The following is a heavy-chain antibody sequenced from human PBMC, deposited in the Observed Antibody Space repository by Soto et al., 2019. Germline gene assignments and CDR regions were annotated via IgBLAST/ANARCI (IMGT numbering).Heavy chain of an antibody. V-gene: IGHV3-23*01. CDR1: GFTFSSYA. J-gene: IGHJ6*03. CDR2: ISGSGGST. D-gene: IGHD3-3*01. CDR3: AKDFNHLGFWTYYYYMDV. Sequence: GGSLRLSCAASGFTFSSYAMSWVRQAPGKGLEWVSAISGSGGSTYYADSVKGRFTISRDNSKNTLYLQMNSLRAEDTAVYYCAKDFNHLGFWTYYYYMDVWGKGTTVTVSS.